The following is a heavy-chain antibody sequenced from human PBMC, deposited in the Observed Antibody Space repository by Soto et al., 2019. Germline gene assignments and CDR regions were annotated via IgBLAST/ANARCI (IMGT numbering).Heavy chain of an antibody. CDR2: IDPRDSYV. Sequence: PGESLKISCKGSGYSFSTYWLAWVRQMPGKGLEWMGRIDPRDSYVNYSPSFQGHVTISLDKSISTAYLQWGSLKASDTAMYYCARLFCSTTTCDSWFDPWGQGTLVTVSS. J-gene: IGHJ5*02. V-gene: IGHV5-10-1*01. CDR1: GYSFSTYW. D-gene: IGHD2-2*01. CDR3: ARLFCSTTTCDSWFDP.